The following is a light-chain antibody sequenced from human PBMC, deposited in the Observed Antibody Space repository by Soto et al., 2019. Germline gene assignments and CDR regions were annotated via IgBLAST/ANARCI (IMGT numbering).Light chain of an antibody. CDR2: LAS. Sequence: DIQMTQSPSSLSAFVGERVTITCRASQDIDTYVNWYQFKTGEAPKLLIYLASTLQTGVPYRFSGSGAGSDFTLTIANLQPEDVGIYYCQQSYSVPRLTFGPGTRVNIK. CDR3: QQSYSVPRLT. CDR1: QDIDTY. J-gene: IGKJ4*01. V-gene: IGKV1-39*01.